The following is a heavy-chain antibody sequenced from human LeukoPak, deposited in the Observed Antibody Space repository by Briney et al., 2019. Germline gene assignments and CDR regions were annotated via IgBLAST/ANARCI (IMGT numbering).Heavy chain of an antibody. CDR2: IYYSGST. V-gene: IGHV4-59*01. CDR3: ARQVSGSWAHGMDV. Sequence: SETLSLTCTVSGGSISSYYWNWIRQPPGKGLEWIGYIYYSGSTNYNPSLKSRVTISLDTSKDQFSLKLSSVTAADTAVYYCARQVSGSWAHGMDVWGQGTTVTVSS. D-gene: IGHD6-13*01. CDR1: GGSISSYY. J-gene: IGHJ6*02.